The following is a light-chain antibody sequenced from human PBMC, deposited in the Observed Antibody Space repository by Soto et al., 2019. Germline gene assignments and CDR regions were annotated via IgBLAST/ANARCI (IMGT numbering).Light chain of an antibody. CDR3: SSLTTSFTYV. V-gene: IGLV2-14*01. J-gene: IGLJ1*01. CDR1: SSDVGAYNY. CDR2: EVS. Sequence: QSALTQPASVSGSPGQSVAISCTGTSSDVGAYNYISWYQQHPGKAPKLLLSEVSNRPPGDSDRFSGSKSGNTASLTISGLQAEDEADYYCSSLTTSFTYVFGTGTKVTVL.